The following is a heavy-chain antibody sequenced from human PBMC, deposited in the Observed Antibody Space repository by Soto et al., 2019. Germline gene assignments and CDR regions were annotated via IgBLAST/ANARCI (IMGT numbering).Heavy chain of an antibody. CDR3: ARPSSSSSAGRFDY. Sequence: ASVKVSCKASGYTFTGYYMHWVRQAPGQGLEWMGWINPNSGGTNYAQKFQGWVTMTRETSISTAYMELSRLRSDDTAVYYCARPSSSSSAGRFDYWGQGTLVTVSS. J-gene: IGHJ4*02. D-gene: IGHD6-6*01. V-gene: IGHV1-2*04. CDR1: GYTFTGYY. CDR2: INPNSGGT.